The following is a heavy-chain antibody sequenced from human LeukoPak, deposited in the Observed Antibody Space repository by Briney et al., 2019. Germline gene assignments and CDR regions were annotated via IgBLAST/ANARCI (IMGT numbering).Heavy chain of an antibody. Sequence: GRSLRLSCAASGFTFTSYGMHWVRQAPGKGLEWVAVMWYDGSKQYYADSVKGRFTISRDASKNTLYLEMNSLRAEDTAMYYCVRDYNFYFDYWGQGTLVTVSS. D-gene: IGHD3-10*01. V-gene: IGHV3-33*01. CDR1: GFTFTSYG. CDR2: MWYDGSKQ. CDR3: VRDYNFYFDY. J-gene: IGHJ4*02.